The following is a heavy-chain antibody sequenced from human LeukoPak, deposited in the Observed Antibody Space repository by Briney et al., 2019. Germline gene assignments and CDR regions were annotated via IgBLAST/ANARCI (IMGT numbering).Heavy chain of an antibody. CDR3: ARLNYYDSSGYSV. J-gene: IGHJ4*02. CDR1: GGTFSSYA. D-gene: IGHD3-22*01. V-gene: IGHV1-69*05. Sequence: GASVKVSCKASGGTFSSYAISWVRQAPGQGLEWMGGIIPIFGTANYAQKLQGRVTMTTDTSTSTAYMELRSLRSDDTAVYYCARLNYYDSSGYSVWGQGTLVTVSS. CDR2: IIPIFGTA.